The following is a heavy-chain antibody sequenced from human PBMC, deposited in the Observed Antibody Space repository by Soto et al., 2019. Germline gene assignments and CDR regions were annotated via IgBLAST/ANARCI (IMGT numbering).Heavy chain of an antibody. CDR2: ISAYNGNT. J-gene: IGHJ4*02. V-gene: IGHV1-18*01. CDR3: ARSYGSGWYYFDY. D-gene: IGHD6-19*01. Sequence: GASVKVSCTASGYTFTSYAMHWVRQAPGQRLEWMGWISAYNGNTNYAQKLQGRVTMTTDTSTSTAYMELRSLRSDDTAVYYCARSYGSGWYYFDYWGQGTLVTVSS. CDR1: GYTFTSYA.